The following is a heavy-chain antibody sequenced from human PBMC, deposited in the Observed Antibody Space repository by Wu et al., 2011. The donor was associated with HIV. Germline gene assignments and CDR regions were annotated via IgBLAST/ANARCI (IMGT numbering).Heavy chain of an antibody. Sequence: QVQLVQSGAEVKKSGASVKVSCKASGYTFSSYGINWVRQAPGQGLEWMGWISGYNGNTNYAQKFQGRVTMTTDTSTNTAYMELRSLRSDDAAVYYCARDGGILGYCSGGGCDQLEYWGQGTLGHRLL. CDR2: ISGYNGNT. J-gene: IGHJ4*02. V-gene: IGHV1-18*01. CDR1: GYTFSSYG. D-gene: IGHD2-15*01. CDR3: ARDGGILGYCSGGGCDQLEY.